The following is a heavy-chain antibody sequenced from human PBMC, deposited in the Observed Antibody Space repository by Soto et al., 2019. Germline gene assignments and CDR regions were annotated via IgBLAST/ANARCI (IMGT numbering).Heavy chain of an antibody. CDR1: GYKFGSYG. CDR2: VSAYTANT. J-gene: IGHJ3*02. Sequence: QVQLVQSGGEVKKTGASVKVSCKASGYKFGSYGISWVRQAPGQGLEWMGWVSAYTANTNYAQKVQGRITMTTDTSTNTGYMDLRRLRSDDSAMYFCARSMGVYGYDAFEIWGQGTWVTVSS. D-gene: IGHD5-12*01. CDR3: ARSMGVYGYDAFEI. V-gene: IGHV1-18*01.